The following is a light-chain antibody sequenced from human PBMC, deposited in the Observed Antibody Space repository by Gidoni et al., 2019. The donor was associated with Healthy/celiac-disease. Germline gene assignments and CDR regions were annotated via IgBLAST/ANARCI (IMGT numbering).Light chain of an antibody. V-gene: IGLV3-1*01. CDR2: QDS. CDR3: QAWDSSTARGV. J-gene: IGLJ1*01. Sequence: SYELTQPPSVSVSPGQTASITCSGDKLGDKYACWYQQKQGQSPVLVIYQDSKRPSGIPERFSGSNSGNTATLTISGTQAMDEADYYCQAWDSSTARGVFGTGTKVTVL. CDR1: KLGDKY.